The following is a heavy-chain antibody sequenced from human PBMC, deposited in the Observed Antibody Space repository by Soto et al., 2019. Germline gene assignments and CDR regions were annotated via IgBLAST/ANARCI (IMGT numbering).Heavy chain of an antibody. V-gene: IGHV3-30-3*01. Sequence: QVQLVESGGGVVQPGRSLRLSCAASGFTFSSNAMHWVRQAPGKGLEWVAVISYDGSNKYYADSVKGRFTISRDNSKNTLYLQMNSLRAEDTAVYYCARDRVYSSSWVDYWGQGTLVTVSS. J-gene: IGHJ4*02. CDR1: GFTFSSNA. CDR2: ISYDGSNK. D-gene: IGHD6-13*01. CDR3: ARDRVYSSSWVDY.